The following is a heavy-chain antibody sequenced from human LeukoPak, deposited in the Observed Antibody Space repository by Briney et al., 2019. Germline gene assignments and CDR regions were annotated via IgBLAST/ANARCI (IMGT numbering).Heavy chain of an antibody. D-gene: IGHD3-10*01. CDR1: GFTFSTYA. Sequence: GGSLRLSCAASGFTFSTYAMSWVRQAPGKGLXXXXVISVSGDNTYYADSVKGRFTISRDDSKNTLHLQLNSLRAEDTAVYYCAREVRVGGLLSLDYWGQGTLVTVSS. J-gene: IGHJ4*02. CDR3: AREVRVGGLLSLDY. CDR2: ISVSGDNT. V-gene: IGHV3-23*01.